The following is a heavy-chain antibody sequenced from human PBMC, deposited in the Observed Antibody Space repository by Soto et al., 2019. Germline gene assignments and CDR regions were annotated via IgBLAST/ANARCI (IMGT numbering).Heavy chain of an antibody. J-gene: IGHJ4*02. CDR2: ISNSGDT. CDR3: AAGGSWSEF. D-gene: IGHD6-13*01. CDR1: GNPFRGHY. Sequence: ASVKVSCKTSGNPFRGHYIHWLRQAPGQGFEWLGYISNSGDTKYSQNFQGRVSMTRDTSITTAYMELRGLQSGDTAAYYCAAGGSWSEFWGQGTLVTDSS. V-gene: IGHV1-2*02.